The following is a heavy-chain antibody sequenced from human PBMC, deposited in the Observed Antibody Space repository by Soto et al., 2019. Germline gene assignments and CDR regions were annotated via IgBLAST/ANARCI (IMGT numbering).Heavy chain of an antibody. CDR3: TRRAGGGGSSIDY. CDR2: MNPNSGNT. D-gene: IGHD2-15*01. Sequence: QVQLVQSGAEVKKPGASVKVSCKTSGYMFISSDINWVRQATGQGLEWMGWMNPNSGNTDYAQKFQGRVTMTRNTSTSTAYMELSGLRSDDTAVYYCTRRAGGGGSSIDYWGQGTLVTVSS. J-gene: IGHJ4*02. CDR1: GYMFISSD. V-gene: IGHV1-8*01.